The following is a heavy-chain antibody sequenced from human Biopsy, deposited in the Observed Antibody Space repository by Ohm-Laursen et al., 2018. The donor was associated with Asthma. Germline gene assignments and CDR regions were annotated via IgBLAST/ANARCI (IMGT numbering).Heavy chain of an antibody. CDR3: ARITNDRIAAAGRYYYYGMDV. V-gene: IGHV4-34*01. CDR2: INHSGST. CDR1: GGSFSGYY. Sequence: GTLSLTCAVYGGSFSGYYWSWIRQPPGKGLEWIGEINHSGSTNYNPPLKSRVTISVDTSKNQFSLKLSSVTAADTAVYYCARITNDRIAAAGRYYYYGMDVWGQGTTVTVSS. D-gene: IGHD6-13*01. J-gene: IGHJ6*02.